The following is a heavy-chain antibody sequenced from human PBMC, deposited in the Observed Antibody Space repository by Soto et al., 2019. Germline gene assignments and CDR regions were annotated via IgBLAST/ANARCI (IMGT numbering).Heavy chain of an antibody. J-gene: IGHJ5*02. V-gene: IGHV5-51*01. CDR1: GYSFTSYW. Sequence: GESLKISCKGSGYSFTSYWIGWVRQMPGKGLEWMGIIYPGDSDTRYSPSFQGQVTISADKSISTAYLQWSSLKASDTAMYYCARHSIAAAGPTWFDPWGQGTLVTVSS. CDR3: ARHSIAAAGPTWFDP. CDR2: IYPGDSDT. D-gene: IGHD6-13*01.